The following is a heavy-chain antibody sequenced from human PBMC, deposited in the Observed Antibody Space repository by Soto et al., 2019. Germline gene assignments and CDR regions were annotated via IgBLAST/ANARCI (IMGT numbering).Heavy chain of an antibody. D-gene: IGHD4-17*01. J-gene: IGHJ4*02. V-gene: IGHV4-31*03. CDR1: GASISSGTYY. CDR3: ARDRHGDEIDY. Sequence: QVQLQESGPGLVKPSQTLSLTCTVSGASISSGTYYWTWIRQHPGKGLEWIGYIYYSGSTYYNPSLKSRLTISVDTSKNQFSLKLSSVTAADTAVYFCARDRHGDEIDYWGQGTLVTVSS. CDR2: IYYSGST.